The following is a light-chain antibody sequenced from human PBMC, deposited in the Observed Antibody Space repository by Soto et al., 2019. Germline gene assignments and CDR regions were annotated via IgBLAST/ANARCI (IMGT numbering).Light chain of an antibody. Sequence: QSALTQPRSVSGSPGQSVTISCTGTSSDGGNYNYVSWYQQHPGKAPKVMIYDVNKRPSGVPDRFSGSRSGNTASLTISGLQAEDEADYYCCSYAGSYTLVFGGGTKVTVL. CDR2: DVN. CDR3: CSYAGSYTLV. V-gene: IGLV2-11*01. J-gene: IGLJ3*02. CDR1: SSDGGNYNY.